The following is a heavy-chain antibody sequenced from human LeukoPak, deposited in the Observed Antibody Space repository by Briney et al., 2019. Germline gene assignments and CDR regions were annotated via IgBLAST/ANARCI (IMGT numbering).Heavy chain of an antibody. D-gene: IGHD3-10*01. J-gene: IGHJ6*02. CDR3: ARVTPRDYYGMDV. V-gene: IGHV1-2*02. Sequence: ASVKVSCTASGYTFTGYYMHWVRQAPGQGLEWMGWINPNSGGTNYAQKFQGRVTMTRDTSISTAYMELSRLRSDDTAVYYCARVTPRDYYGMDVWGQGTTVTVSS. CDR2: INPNSGGT. CDR1: GYTFTGYY.